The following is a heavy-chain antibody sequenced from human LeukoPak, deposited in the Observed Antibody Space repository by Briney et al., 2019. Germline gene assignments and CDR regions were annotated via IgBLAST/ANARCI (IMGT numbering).Heavy chain of an antibody. Sequence: PGGSLRLSCAASGFTFSDHYMDWIRQPPGKGLEWIGSIDYSGSTYYNPSLKSRVTISVDTSKNQFSLKLSSVTAADTAVYYCARDWIDYYDSRLDYGMDVWGQGTTVTVSS. CDR1: GFTFSDHY. CDR3: ARDWIDYYDSRLDYGMDV. V-gene: IGHV4-38-2*02. J-gene: IGHJ6*02. CDR2: IDYSGST. D-gene: IGHD3-22*01.